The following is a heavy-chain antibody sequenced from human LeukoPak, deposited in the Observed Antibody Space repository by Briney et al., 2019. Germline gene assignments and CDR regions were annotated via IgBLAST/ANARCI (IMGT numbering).Heavy chain of an antibody. V-gene: IGHV4-34*01. CDR2: INHTGGT. J-gene: IGHJ5*01. Sequence: SETLSLTCAVYGGSFSGYYWRWIRQPPGKGLDWIGEINHTGGTNYNPSLKSRLTISVDTSKNQFSLKLKSVTAADTAVYYCARGSPKHDSWGRGTLVTVSS. CDR1: GGSFSGYY. CDR3: ARGSPKHDS.